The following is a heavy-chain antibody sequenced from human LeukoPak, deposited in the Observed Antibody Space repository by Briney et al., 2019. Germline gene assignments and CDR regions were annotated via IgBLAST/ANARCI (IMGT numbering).Heavy chain of an antibody. V-gene: IGHV3-21*01. CDR3: ARDPGGGYCSSASCRDV. Sequence: GGSLRLSCAASGFTFSSYSMNWVRQAPGKGLEWVSSISSSSSYIYYADSVKGRFTISRDNAKNSLYLQMNSLRAEDTAVYYCARDPGGGYCSSASCRDVWGQGTTVTVFS. J-gene: IGHJ6*02. D-gene: IGHD2-2*01. CDR2: ISSSSSYI. CDR1: GFTFSSYS.